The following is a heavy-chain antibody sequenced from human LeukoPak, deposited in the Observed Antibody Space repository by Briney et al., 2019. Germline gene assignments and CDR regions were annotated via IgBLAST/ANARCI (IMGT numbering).Heavy chain of an antibody. Sequence: SETLSLTCTISGGSITTYYWSWIRQSAGRGLEWIGNVYHSGSTTYNPSLKTRVTMSVDTSKNQFSLRLTSVTAADTAVYYCAADRQEGGSGSYWFDLWGQGTLVTVSS. J-gene: IGHJ5*02. CDR3: AADRQEGGSGSYWFDL. CDR2: VYHSGST. V-gene: IGHV4-59*01. D-gene: IGHD3-10*01. CDR1: GGSITTYY.